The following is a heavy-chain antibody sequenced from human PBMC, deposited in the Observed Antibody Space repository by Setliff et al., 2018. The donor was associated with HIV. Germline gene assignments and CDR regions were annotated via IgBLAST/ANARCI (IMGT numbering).Heavy chain of an antibody. CDR1: GYSISRGYF. CDR2: VSHSGNT. CDR3: VSQPESRWQIEY. Sequence: SETLSLTCAVSGYSISRGYFWVWVRQPPGKGLEWIGSVSHSGNTDYNISLKSRVXISIDNSNNHFSLKLRSVTAADTAVYYCVSQPESRWQIEYWGQGTLVTVSS. J-gene: IGHJ4*02. V-gene: IGHV4-38-2*01. D-gene: IGHD3-10*01.